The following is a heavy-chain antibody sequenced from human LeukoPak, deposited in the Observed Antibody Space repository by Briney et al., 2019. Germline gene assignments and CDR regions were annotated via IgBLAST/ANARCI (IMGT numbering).Heavy chain of an antibody. CDR1: GFTFHEYW. V-gene: IGHV3-7*03. CDR3: AKLQYSSSSDAFDI. Sequence: GGSLRLSCAASGFTFHEYWMSWVRQAPGKGLEWVANIKQDGAEEYYVDSVEGRFTISRDNAKNSLYLQMSSLRAEDTAVYYCAKLQYSSSSDAFDIWGQGTMVTVSS. J-gene: IGHJ3*02. CDR2: IKQDGAEE. D-gene: IGHD6-13*01.